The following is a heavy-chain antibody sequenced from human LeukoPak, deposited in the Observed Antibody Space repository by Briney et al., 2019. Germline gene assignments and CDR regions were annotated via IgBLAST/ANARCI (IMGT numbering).Heavy chain of an antibody. Sequence: GGSLRLSCAVSGFGVHTFAMSWVRQAPGKGLEWLASITKYDGRLYYADSVRGRFTISRDTSQNELYLQMNSLRVDDSAIYYCAKDRSADGWPTFEYWGRGTLVTVSS. CDR1: GFGVHTFA. D-gene: IGHD5-24*01. V-gene: IGHV3-23*01. CDR3: AKDRSADGWPTFEY. CDR2: ITKYDGRL. J-gene: IGHJ4*02.